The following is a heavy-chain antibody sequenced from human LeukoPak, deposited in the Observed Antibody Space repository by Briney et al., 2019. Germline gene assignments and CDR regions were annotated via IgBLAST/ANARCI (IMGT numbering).Heavy chain of an antibody. CDR2: ISGSGEST. CDR1: RFTFTNYA. CDR3: AKAGGRYCSSATCNRYDC. J-gene: IGHJ4*02. D-gene: IGHD2-2*02. Sequence: GGSLRLSCAASRFTFTNYAMSWVRQAPGKGLEWVSTISGSGESTYYADPVKGRFTMSRDNSKNTLYLQMNSLRAEDTAVYHCAKAGGRYCSSATCNRYDCWGQGALVIVSS. V-gene: IGHV3-23*01.